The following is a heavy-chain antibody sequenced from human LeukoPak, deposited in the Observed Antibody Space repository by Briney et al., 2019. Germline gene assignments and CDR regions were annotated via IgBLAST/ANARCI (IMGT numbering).Heavy chain of an antibody. CDR3: TRDPYYYDSSGHELPDP. J-gene: IGHJ5*02. CDR2: IRSKAHGATT. V-gene: IGHV3-49*04. Sequence: QPGRSLRLSCATSGFSFGGYALTWVRQAPGKGLEWVGFIRSKAHGATTEYAASVKGRFIISRDDSKSIAYLQMNSLKTEDTAVYYCTRDPYYYDSSGHELPDPWGQGTLVTVSS. D-gene: IGHD3-22*01. CDR1: GFSFGGYA.